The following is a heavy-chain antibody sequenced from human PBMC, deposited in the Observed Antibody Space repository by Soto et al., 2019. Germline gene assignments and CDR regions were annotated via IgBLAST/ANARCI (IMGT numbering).Heavy chain of an antibody. J-gene: IGHJ6*02. D-gene: IGHD1-1*01. CDR3: ARNGGTGTLYYCGIDV. CDR2: IIPIFGTA. V-gene: IGHV1-69*05. CDR1: GGTFSSYA. Sequence: QVQLLQAGAEVKKPGSSVKVSCKASGGTFSSYAISWVRQAPGQGLEWMGGIIPIFGTANYARKFQGRVIITPDESKIIAYMELSILRSENTAMYYCARNGGTGTLYYCGIDVWGQGITVTVSS.